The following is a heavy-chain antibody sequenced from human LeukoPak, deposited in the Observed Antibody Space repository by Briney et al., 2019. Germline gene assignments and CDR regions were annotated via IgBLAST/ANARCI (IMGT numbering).Heavy chain of an antibody. D-gene: IGHD2-21*02. CDR2: IYSGGST. Sequence: GGSLRLSCAASGFTVSSNYMSWVRQAPGKGLEWVSVIYSGGSTYYADSVKGRFTISRDNSKNTLYLQMNSLRAEDTAVYYCASSHCGGDCYSGNFDYWGQETLVTVSS. V-gene: IGHV3-53*01. CDR3: ASSHCGGDCYSGNFDY. CDR1: GFTVSSNY. J-gene: IGHJ4*02.